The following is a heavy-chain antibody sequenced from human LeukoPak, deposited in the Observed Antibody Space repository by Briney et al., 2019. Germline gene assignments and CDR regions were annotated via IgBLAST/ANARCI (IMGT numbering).Heavy chain of an antibody. D-gene: IGHD2-21*02. J-gene: IGHJ2*01. V-gene: IGHV5-51*01. CDR3: VRLRGGVTGGGTARYFDL. CDR1: GYTFSDHW. Sequence: GESLKISCKASGYTFSDHWIGWVRQMPGKGLEWMGIIWPDDSDTRYNPSIRGQVTLSADKSIRTAYLRWNTLQASDTAMYYCVRLRGGVTGGGTARYFDLWGRGTKVTVSS. CDR2: IWPDDSDT.